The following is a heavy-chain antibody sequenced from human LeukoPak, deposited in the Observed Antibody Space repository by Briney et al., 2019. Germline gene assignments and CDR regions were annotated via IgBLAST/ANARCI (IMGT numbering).Heavy chain of an antibody. CDR2: ITGGGNT. CDR3: AKGSGAFFPDPFDY. Sequence: PGGSLRLSCAASGFTFTNHVMHWVRQTPGKGLEWVSAITGGGNTYYADSVKGRLTISRDNSKNTLYLQMNTLRAEDTAVYYCAKGSGAFFPDPFDYWGQGSLVTVSS. J-gene: IGHJ4*02. V-gene: IGHV3-23*01. CDR1: GFTFTNHV. D-gene: IGHD3-3*01.